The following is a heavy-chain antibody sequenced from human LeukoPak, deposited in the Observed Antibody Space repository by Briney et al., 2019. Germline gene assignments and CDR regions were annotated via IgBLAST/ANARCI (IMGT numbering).Heavy chain of an antibody. Sequence: PGGSLRLSCEASGFTFSSYDMTWVRQAPGKGLEWVSAISGNVGETYYADSVKGRFTISRDNSKNTLYLQMNSLRAEDTAVYYCAKSVVVITFRFDDWGQGALVTVSS. CDR2: ISGNVGET. V-gene: IGHV3-23*01. J-gene: IGHJ4*02. CDR3: AKSVVVITFRFDD. CDR1: GFTFSSYD. D-gene: IGHD2-15*01.